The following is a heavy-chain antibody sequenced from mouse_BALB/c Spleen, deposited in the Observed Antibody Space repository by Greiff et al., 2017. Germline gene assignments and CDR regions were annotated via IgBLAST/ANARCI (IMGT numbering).Heavy chain of an antibody. CDR1: GFTFSSYT. CDR2: ISNGGGST. Sequence: DVKLVESGGGLVKPGGSLKLSCAASGFTFSSYTMSWVRQTPEKRLEWVAYISNGGGSTYYPDTVKGRFTISRDNAKNTLYLQMSSLKSEDTAMYYCARHPIYDGYSFDYWGQGTTLTVSS. V-gene: IGHV5-12-2*01. J-gene: IGHJ2*01. D-gene: IGHD2-3*01. CDR3: ARHPIYDGYSFDY.